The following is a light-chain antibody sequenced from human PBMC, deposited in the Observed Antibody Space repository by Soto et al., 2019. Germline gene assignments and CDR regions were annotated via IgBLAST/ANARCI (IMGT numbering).Light chain of an antibody. CDR3: QQYSSYLIT. CDR1: QSISRW. CDR2: DAS. Sequence: DIQLTQSPSTLSASVGDTVTITCRACQSISRWLAWYQQRPGRAPNLLISDASTLESGVPSRFSGSGSGTEFTLTISSLQPDDFATYHCQQYSSYLITFGGGTKVDIK. J-gene: IGKJ4*01. V-gene: IGKV1-5*01.